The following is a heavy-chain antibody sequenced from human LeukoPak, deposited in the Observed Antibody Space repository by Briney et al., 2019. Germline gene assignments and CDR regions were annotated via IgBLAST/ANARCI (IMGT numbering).Heavy chain of an antibody. CDR1: GFTFSNDW. CDR3: ASSRENYRQLNY. Sequence: GGSLRLSCAASGFTFSNDWMNWVRQAPGKGLEWVARCRNKANTYTTEYAASVKGRFTVSRDDSKNSLYLQMNSLKTEDTAVYYCASSRENYRQLNYWGQGTLVTVSS. V-gene: IGHV3-72*01. CDR2: CRNKANTYTT. D-gene: IGHD1-7*01. J-gene: IGHJ4*02.